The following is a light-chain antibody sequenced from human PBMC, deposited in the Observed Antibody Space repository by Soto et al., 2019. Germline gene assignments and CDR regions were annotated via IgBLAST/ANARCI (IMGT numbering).Light chain of an antibody. Sequence: EIVLTQSPGTRSLSPGERATLSSRACQSVSSSYLAWYQQKPGQAPRLLIYGASSRATGIPDRFSGSGSGTDFTLTISRLEPEDFAVYYCRQYGSSRTFGQGTKVDIK. V-gene: IGKV3-20*01. CDR2: GAS. CDR1: QSVSSSY. J-gene: IGKJ1*01. CDR3: RQYGSSRT.